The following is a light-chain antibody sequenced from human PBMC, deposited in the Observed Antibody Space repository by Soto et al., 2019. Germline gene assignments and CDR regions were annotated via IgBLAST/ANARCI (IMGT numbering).Light chain of an antibody. V-gene: IGKV3-11*01. Sequence: IVLTPSPGTLSLSPGERATLSWRASQSVSSSYLAWYQQKPGQAPRLLIYDASNRATGIPARFSGSGSGTDFTLTISSLEPEDFAIYYCQQHNNWPTFGQGTRLEI. CDR2: DAS. CDR3: QQHNNWPT. CDR1: QSVSSSY. J-gene: IGKJ5*01.